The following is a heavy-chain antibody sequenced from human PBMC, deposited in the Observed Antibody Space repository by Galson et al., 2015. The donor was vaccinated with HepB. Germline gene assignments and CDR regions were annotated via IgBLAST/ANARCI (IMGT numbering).Heavy chain of an antibody. J-gene: IGHJ6*02. CDR2: ISSSSSYI. V-gene: IGHV3-21*01. CDR3: ARDRGVSNYYYYGMDV. CDR1: GFTFSSYS. D-gene: IGHD2-21*01. Sequence: SLRLSCAASGFTFSSYSMNWVRRAPGKGLEWVSSISSSSSYIYYADSVKGRLTISRDNAKNTLYLQLNILRSEDTAVYYCARDRGVSNYYYYGMDVWGQGTTVTVSS.